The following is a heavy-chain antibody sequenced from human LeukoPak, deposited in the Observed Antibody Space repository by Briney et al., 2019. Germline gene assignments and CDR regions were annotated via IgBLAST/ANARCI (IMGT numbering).Heavy chain of an antibody. Sequence: GGSLRLSCAASGFTYSSYWMSWVRQAPGKGLEWVANIKQDGSEKYYVDSVKGRFTISRDNAKNSLYLQMNSLRAEDTAVYYCRLRIVGANGEDDYWGQGTLVTVSS. CDR3: RLRIVGANGEDDY. D-gene: IGHD1-26*01. J-gene: IGHJ4*02. CDR2: IKQDGSEK. CDR1: GFTYSSYW. V-gene: IGHV3-7*01.